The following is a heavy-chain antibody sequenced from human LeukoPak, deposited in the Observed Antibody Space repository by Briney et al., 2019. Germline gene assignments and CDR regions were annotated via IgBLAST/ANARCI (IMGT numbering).Heavy chain of an antibody. CDR3: ARGQQQLEDY. D-gene: IGHD6-13*01. Sequence: GGSLRLSCAASGFSFMSYSMNWVRQAPGKGLEWVSSIGSSVSYINYVDSVKGRFTISRDNAKNSLYLQMNSLRAEDTAVYYCARGQQQLEDYWGQGTLVTVSS. V-gene: IGHV3-21*01. CDR1: GFSFMSYS. CDR2: IGSSVSYI. J-gene: IGHJ4*02.